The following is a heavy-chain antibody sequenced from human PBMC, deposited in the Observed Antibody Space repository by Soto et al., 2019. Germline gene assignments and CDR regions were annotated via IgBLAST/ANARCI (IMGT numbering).Heavy chain of an antibody. V-gene: IGHV3-74*01. D-gene: IGHD3-22*01. CDR1: GFTFSNAW. J-gene: IGHJ3*02. CDR2: INSDGSTI. Sequence: GGSLRLSCAASGFTFSNAWMNWVRQAPGKGLVWLSHINSDGSTIVYADSVKGRFTISRDNAKNKLYLQMNSLRVEDTAVYYCDSTGYFDQDNFDIWGQGTMVTVSS. CDR3: DSTGYFDQDNFDI.